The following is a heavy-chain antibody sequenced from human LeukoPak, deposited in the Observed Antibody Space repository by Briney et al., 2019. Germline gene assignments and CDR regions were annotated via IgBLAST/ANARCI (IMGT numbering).Heavy chain of an antibody. J-gene: IGHJ5*02. V-gene: IGHV3-48*01. D-gene: IGHD5-12*01. CDR1: GFTLSSHN. Sequence: GGSLRLSCVASGFTLSSHNINWVRQAPGKGLEWVSHIRSSSETFYADSVKGRFTVSRDNARNSLYLQMNNLRGEDTAICYCARDAGNSGYGCDLWGQGTLVTVSS. CDR2: IRSSSET. CDR3: ARDAGNSGYGCDL.